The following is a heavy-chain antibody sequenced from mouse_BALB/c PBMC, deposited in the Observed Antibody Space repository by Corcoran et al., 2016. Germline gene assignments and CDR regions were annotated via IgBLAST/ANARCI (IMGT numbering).Heavy chain of an antibody. J-gene: IGHJ1*01. D-gene: IGHD4-1*01. CDR2: IDPANGNT. Sequence: EVQLQQSGAELVQPGASVMLSCTDYGFNIKDPYMQWVQQRPEQGRGWIGRIDPANGNTKYDPKVQGKATITAYTSPNTAYLQLSSLTSEDTAVYYCANWDGYFYVWGAGTTVTVSS. V-gene: IGHV14-3*02. CDR1: GFNIKDPY. CDR3: ANWDGYFYV.